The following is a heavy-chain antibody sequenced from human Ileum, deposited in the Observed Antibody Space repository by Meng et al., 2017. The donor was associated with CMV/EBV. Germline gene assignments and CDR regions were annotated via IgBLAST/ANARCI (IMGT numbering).Heavy chain of an antibody. D-gene: IGHD3-16*01. Sequence: GGSLRLSCAASGFTFSGSWMSWVRQAPGKGLQWVADINLDGNGKYYVDSVKGRFTISRDNAKNSLYLQMNSLRAEDTAVYYCARDSRLRLGNDYWGQGTLVTVSS. CDR2: INLDGNGK. V-gene: IGHV3-7*01. CDR3: ARDSRLRLGNDY. CDR1: GFTFSGSW. J-gene: IGHJ4*02.